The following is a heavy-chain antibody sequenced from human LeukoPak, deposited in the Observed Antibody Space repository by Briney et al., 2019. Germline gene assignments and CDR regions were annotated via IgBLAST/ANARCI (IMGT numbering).Heavy chain of an antibody. Sequence: GGSLRLSCAASGFTFSSYSMNWVRQAPGKGLEWVSSISSSSSYIYYADSVKGRFTISRDNAKNSLYLQMNSLRAEDTAVYYCAREGYLRKNWFDPWGQGTLVTVSS. CDR3: AREGYLRKNWFDP. J-gene: IGHJ5*02. CDR1: GFTFSSYS. V-gene: IGHV3-21*04. D-gene: IGHD5-18*01. CDR2: ISSSSSYI.